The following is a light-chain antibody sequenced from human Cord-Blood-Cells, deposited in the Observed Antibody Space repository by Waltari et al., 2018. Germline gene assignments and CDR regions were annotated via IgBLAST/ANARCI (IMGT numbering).Light chain of an antibody. CDR1: QSISSY. J-gene: IGKJ1*01. V-gene: IGKV1-39*01. CDR3: QQSYSTPRT. Sequence: DIQMTQSPSSLSASVGDRVTITCRASQSISSYLNWYQQKPGKAPKLLIYAASSLQSGVPPRFSGSGSGTDFNLTISSLQPEDFATYYCQQSYSTPRTFGQGTKVEIK. CDR2: AAS.